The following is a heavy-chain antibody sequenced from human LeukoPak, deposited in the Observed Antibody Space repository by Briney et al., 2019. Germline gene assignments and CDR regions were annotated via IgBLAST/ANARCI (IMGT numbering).Heavy chain of an antibody. CDR3: ARGHKGVAPGY. J-gene: IGHJ4*02. D-gene: IGHD3-3*01. CDR1: GGSISRYY. CDR2: IYYSGST. V-gene: IGHV4-59*01. Sequence: SETLSLTCTVSGGSISRYYWSWIRQPPGKGRGWSGYIYYSGSTNYNPSLKNRVTISVDTSKNQYALKPSSGTGGDTAVYYCARGHKGVAPGYWGQGTLVTVSS.